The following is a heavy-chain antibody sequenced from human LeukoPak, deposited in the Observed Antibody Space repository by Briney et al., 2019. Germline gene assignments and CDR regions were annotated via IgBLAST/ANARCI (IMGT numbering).Heavy chain of an antibody. CDR1: GGSISSYY. CDR3: AREERWLQKRGPYDAFDI. J-gene: IGHJ3*02. Sequence: SETLSLTCTVSGGSISSYYWGWIRQPPGKGLEWIGYIYYSGSTNYNPSLKSRVTISVDTSKNQFSLKLSSVTAADTAVYYCAREERWLQKRGPYDAFDIWGQGTMVTVST. D-gene: IGHD5-24*01. V-gene: IGHV4-59*01. CDR2: IYYSGST.